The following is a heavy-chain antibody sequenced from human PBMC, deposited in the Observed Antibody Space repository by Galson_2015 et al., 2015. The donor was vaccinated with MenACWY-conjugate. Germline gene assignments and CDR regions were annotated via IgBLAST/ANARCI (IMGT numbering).Heavy chain of an antibody. D-gene: IGHD3-10*01. CDR3: ARELYYFGSLGWFDP. Sequence: RFTISGDSSKNTLYLQMNSLRAEDTGVYYCARELYYFGSLGWFDPWGQGTLVTVSS. J-gene: IGHJ5*02. V-gene: IGHV3-30*07.